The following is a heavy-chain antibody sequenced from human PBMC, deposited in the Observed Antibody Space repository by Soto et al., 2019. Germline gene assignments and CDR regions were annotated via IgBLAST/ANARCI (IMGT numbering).Heavy chain of an antibody. Sequence: SETLSLTCTVSGGSISSGDYYWSWIRQPPGKGLEWIGYIYYSGSTYYNPSLKSRVTISVDTSKNQFSLKVRSVTAADTAVYYCARDHPHSYGVYYFDYWGQGTPVTVS. V-gene: IGHV4-30-4*02. D-gene: IGHD5-18*01. J-gene: IGHJ4*02. CDR2: IYYSGST. CDR1: GGSISSGDYY. CDR3: ARDHPHSYGVYYFDY.